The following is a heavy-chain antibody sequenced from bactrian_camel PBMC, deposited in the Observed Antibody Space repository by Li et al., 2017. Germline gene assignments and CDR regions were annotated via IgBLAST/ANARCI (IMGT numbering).Heavy chain of an antibody. CDR3: AKVNSDYPASDGEFGY. J-gene: IGHJ6*01. CDR2: ISTGGTRQ. D-gene: IGHD4*01. Sequence: VQLVESGGGLVQPGGSLRLSCAASGFTFSTYYMSWVRQAPGKGPEWVSGISTGGTRQDYADSVKGRFTISRDNARNTVYLQMNSLKPEDTAMYYCAKVNSDYPASDGEFGYWGQGTQVTVS. CDR1: GFTFSTYY. V-gene: IGHV3S40*01.